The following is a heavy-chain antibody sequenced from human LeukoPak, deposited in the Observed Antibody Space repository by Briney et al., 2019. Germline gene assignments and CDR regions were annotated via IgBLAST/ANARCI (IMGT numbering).Heavy chain of an antibody. CDR2: ISVYNGHT. J-gene: IGHJ4*02. Sequence: GASVKVSCKASGYTFTSYGISWVRQAPGQGLEWLGWISVYNGHTNYAQKLQGRVTMTRDTSISTAYMELSRLRSDDTAVYYCARETYGDYGYWGQGTLVTVSS. D-gene: IGHD4-17*01. V-gene: IGHV1-18*01. CDR1: GYTFTSYG. CDR3: ARETYGDYGY.